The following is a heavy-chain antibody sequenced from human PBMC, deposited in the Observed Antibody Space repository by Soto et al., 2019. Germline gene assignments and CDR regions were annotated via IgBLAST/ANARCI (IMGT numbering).Heavy chain of an antibody. D-gene: IGHD1-26*01. CDR2: IYYSGST. V-gene: IGHV4-39*01. J-gene: IGHJ3*02. CDR3: ARTVRSGSFHDAFDI. CDR1: GGSISSSSYY. Sequence: SETLSLTCTVSGGSISSSSYYWGWIRQPPGKGLEWIGSIYYSGSTYYNPSLKSRVTISVDTSKNQFSLKLSSVTAADTAVYYCARTVRSGSFHDAFDIWGQGTMVTVSS.